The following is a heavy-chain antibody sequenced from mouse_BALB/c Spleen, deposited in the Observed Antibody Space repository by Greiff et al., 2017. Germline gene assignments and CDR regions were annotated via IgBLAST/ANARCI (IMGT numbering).Heavy chain of an antibody. Sequence: QVQLQQSGAELVRPGSSVKISCKASGYAFSSYWMNWVKQRPGQGLEWIGQIYPGDGDTNYNGKFKGKATLTADKSSSTAYMQLSSLTSEDSAVYFCARRDYGNYDYYAMDYWGQGTSVTVSS. CDR1: GYAFSSYW. CDR2: IYPGDGDT. CDR3: ARRDYGNYDYYAMDY. D-gene: IGHD2-1*01. J-gene: IGHJ4*01. V-gene: IGHV1-80*01.